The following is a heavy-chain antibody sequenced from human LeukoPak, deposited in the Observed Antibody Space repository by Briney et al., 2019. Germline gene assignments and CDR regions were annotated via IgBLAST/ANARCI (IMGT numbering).Heavy chain of an antibody. D-gene: IGHD3-16*01. V-gene: IGHV4-39*07. CDR3: ARVGQIYDYVWGSYSWFDP. J-gene: IGHJ5*02. Sequence: SETLSLTCTVSGGSISSSSYYWGWIRQPPGKGLEWIGSIYYSGSTYYNPSLKSRVTISVDTSKNQFSLKLSSVTAADTAVYYCARVGQIYDYVWGSYSWFDPWGQGTLVTVSS. CDR2: IYYSGST. CDR1: GGSISSSSYY.